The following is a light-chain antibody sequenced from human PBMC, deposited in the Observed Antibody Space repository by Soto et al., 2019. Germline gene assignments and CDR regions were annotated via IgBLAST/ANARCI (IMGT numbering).Light chain of an antibody. V-gene: IGLV2-8*01. Sequence: QSALTQPPSASGSPGQSVTISCTGTSSDVGGYNYVSWYQQHPGKAPKLMISEVNKRPSGVPDRFSGSKSGDTASLTVSGLQAEDEADYYCSSYAGSNNLVFGGGTKLTVL. CDR3: SSYAGSNNLV. CDR1: SSDVGGYNY. J-gene: IGLJ3*02. CDR2: EVN.